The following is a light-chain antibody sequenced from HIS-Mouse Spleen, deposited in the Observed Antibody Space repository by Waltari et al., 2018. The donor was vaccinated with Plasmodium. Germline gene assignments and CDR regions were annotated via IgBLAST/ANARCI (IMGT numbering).Light chain of an antibody. CDR3: QQRSNWPPLT. CDR1: QCVSSY. CDR2: DAS. V-gene: IGKV3-11*01. J-gene: IGKJ4*01. Sequence: IVFTQSPATLSLPQGESATLSCRASQCVSSYLAWYQQKPGQPPRLLIYDASNRATSSPARCSGSRSGTDVTLTISSLEPEDFAVYYCQQRSNWPPLTFGGGTKVEIK.